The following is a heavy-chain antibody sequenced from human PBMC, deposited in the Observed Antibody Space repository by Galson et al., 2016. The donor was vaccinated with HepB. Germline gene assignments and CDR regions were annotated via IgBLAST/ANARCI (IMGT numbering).Heavy chain of an antibody. CDR2: IYSGDSNT. CDR1: GYTFTSFW. J-gene: IGHJ3*02. D-gene: IGHD1-7*01. Sequence: QSGAAVKKPGESLKIYCKGSGYTFTSFWIGWVRQKPGKGLEWMGAIYSGDSNTRYSPSVQRQVTISVDRSISTAHLQWSSLKASDTAMYYCARMGITGTMTHPPYAFDMWGHGTMVTVSS. CDR3: ARMGITGTMTHPPYAFDM. V-gene: IGHV5-51*01.